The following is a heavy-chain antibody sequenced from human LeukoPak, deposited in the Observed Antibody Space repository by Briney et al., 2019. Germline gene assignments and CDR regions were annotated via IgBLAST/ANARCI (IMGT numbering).Heavy chain of an antibody. D-gene: IGHD3-22*01. CDR3: AREATYYYHSSGSTHLLGDAFDI. J-gene: IGHJ3*02. CDR2: ISYDGSKK. V-gene: IGHV3-30*04. CDR1: GYTFSSYS. Sequence: PGGSLRLSCAASGYTFSSYSMHWVREAPGKGLEWVAIISYDGSKKYYADSVKGRFTISRDNSKNTLYLQMNSLRAEDTAVYYCAREATYYYHSSGSTHLLGDAFDIWGQGTMVTVSS.